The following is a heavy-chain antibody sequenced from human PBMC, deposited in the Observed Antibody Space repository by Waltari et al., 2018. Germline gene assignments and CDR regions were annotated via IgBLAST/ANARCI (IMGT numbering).Heavy chain of an antibody. V-gene: IGHV1-24*01. D-gene: IGHD6-19*01. CDR2: FDPEDGET. J-gene: IGHJ4*02. Sequence: QVQLVQSGAEVKKPGASVQVPCKVSGYTLTALSIHLLRQAPGKGLEWMGGFDPEDGETIYAQKFQGRVTMTEDTSTDTAYMELSSLRSEDTAVYYCATGPSYSSGWYSYWGQGTLVTVSS. CDR1: GYTLTALS. CDR3: ATGPSYSSGWYSY.